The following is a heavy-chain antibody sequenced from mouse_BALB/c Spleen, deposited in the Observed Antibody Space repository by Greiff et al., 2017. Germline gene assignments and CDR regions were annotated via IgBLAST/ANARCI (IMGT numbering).Heavy chain of an antibody. CDR2: ISYSGST. J-gene: IGHJ3*01. V-gene: IGHV3-2*02. Sequence: EVQLQESGPGLVKPSQSLSLTCTVSGYSITSYYAWNWIRQFPGNKLEWMGYISYSGSTSYNPSLKSRISITRDTSKNQFFLQLNSVTTEDTATYYCARSFSPYRWFAYWGQGTLVTVSA. CDR3: ARSFSPYRWFAY. D-gene: IGHD1-2*01. CDR1: GYSITSYYA.